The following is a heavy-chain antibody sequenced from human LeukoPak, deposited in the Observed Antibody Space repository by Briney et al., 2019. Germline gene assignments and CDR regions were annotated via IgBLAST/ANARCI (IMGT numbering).Heavy chain of an antibody. CDR2: IIPILGIA. J-gene: IGHJ4*02. CDR1: GGTFSSYA. Sequence: SVKVSFKASGGTFSSYAISWVRQAPGQGLEWMGRIIPILGIANYAQKFQGRVTITADKSTSTAYMELSSLRSEDTAVYYCARDRGAPTPDAYWGQGTLVTVSS. V-gene: IGHV1-69*04. D-gene: IGHD1-14*01. CDR3: ARDRGAPTPDAY.